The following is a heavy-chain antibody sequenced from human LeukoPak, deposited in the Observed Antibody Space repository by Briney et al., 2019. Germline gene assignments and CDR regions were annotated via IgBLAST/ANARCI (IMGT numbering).Heavy chain of an antibody. CDR3: ARIVATNYFYYYYGLDV. Sequence: PSETLSLTCAVSGGSISSGGYSWSWIRQPPGKGLEWIGYIYHSGSTYYNPSLKSRVTISVDTSKNQFSLKLSSVTAADTAVYYCARIVATNYFYYYYGLDVWGQGITVTVSS. V-gene: IGHV4-30-2*01. J-gene: IGHJ6*02. D-gene: IGHD5-12*01. CDR1: GGSISSGGYS. CDR2: IYHSGST.